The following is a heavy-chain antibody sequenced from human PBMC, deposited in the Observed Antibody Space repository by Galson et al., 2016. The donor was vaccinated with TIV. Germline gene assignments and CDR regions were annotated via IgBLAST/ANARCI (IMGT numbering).Heavy chain of an antibody. CDR2: SHGGGPNL. CDR3: VKDAISFNSAYDAFDI. J-gene: IGHJ3*02. V-gene: IGHV3-23*01. CDR1: EFTFGRYT. D-gene: IGHD2-21*01. Sequence: SLRLSCAGSEFTFGRYTMSWVRQTPERGLEWVSSHGGGPNLFYSDSVRGRLTISRDDVKNTVYLDMHSLRAEDTAIYYCVKDAISFNSAYDAFDIWGQGTVVTVSS.